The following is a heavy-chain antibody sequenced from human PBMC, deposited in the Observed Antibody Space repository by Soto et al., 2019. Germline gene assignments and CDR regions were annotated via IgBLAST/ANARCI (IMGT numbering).Heavy chain of an antibody. J-gene: IGHJ6*03. CDR2: IWYDGSNK. D-gene: IGHD6-13*01. CDR3: ARVGSIAAAARGYYDYYMDV. Sequence: GGSLRLSCAASGFTFSSYGMHWVRQAPGKGLEWVAVIWYDGSNKYYADSVKGRFTISRDNSKNTLYLQMNSLRAEDTAVYYFARVGSIAAAARGYYDYYMDVWGKGTTVTVSS. CDR1: GFTFSSYG. V-gene: IGHV3-33*01.